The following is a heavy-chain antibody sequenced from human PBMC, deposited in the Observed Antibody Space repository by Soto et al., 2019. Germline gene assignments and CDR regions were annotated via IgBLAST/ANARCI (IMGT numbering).Heavy chain of an antibody. D-gene: IGHD3-10*02. J-gene: IGHJ3*01. CDR2: LIHGGST. Sequence: QVHPEQWGAGLLKPSETLSLTCAIYNSSLGAFHWTWIRQPPGKGLEWIGELIHGGSTNYNPSLKSRVTFSLDTSKSQFSLHVMSVTAADTAVYYCARSPLSYDYVRQTWREVGDSFDVWGRGTSVTVSS. V-gene: IGHV4-34*02. CDR1: NSSLGAFH. CDR3: ARSPLSYDYVRQTWREVGDSFDV.